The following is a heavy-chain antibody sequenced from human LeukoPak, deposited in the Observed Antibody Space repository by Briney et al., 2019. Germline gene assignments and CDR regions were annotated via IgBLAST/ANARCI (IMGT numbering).Heavy chain of an antibody. CDR2: ISSSTSYT. V-gene: IGHV3-11*05. J-gene: IGHJ4*02. Sequence: GGSLRLSCAASGFTFSDYYMSWIRQAPGKGLEWVSYISSSTSYTSYADSVKGRFTISRDNAKNSLFLQMNSLRAEDTAVYYWARDLSRWEPDYWGQGTLVTVSS. CDR1: GFTFSDYY. D-gene: IGHD1-26*01. CDR3: ARDLSRWEPDY.